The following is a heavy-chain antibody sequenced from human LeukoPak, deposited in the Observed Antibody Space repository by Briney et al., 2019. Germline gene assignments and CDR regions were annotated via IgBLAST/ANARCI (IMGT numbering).Heavy chain of an antibody. V-gene: IGHV3-74*01. J-gene: IGHJ4*02. Sequence: GGSLRLSCAASGFTFSSYWMHWVRHAPGKGLVWVSRINSDGSSTSYADSVKGRFTISRDNAKNTLYLQMNSLRAEDTAVYYCARDPDYGGDTLFDYWGQGTLVPVSS. CDR1: GFTFSSYW. CDR2: INSDGSST. D-gene: IGHD4-23*01. CDR3: ARDPDYGGDTLFDY.